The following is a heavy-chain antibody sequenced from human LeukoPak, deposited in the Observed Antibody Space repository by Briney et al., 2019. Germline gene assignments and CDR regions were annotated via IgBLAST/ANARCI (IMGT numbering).Heavy chain of an antibody. CDR1: SGSISSTSYY. CDR2: MYYSGST. CDR3: AREMRSPRGGFDY. J-gene: IGHJ4*02. Sequence: KASETLSLTCTVSSGSISSTSYYWGWIRQPPGMGLEWIGSMYYSGSTYYNPSLKSRVTISVDTSNSQFSLKLSSVTAADTAVYYCAREMRSPRGGFDYWDQGTLVTVSS. V-gene: IGHV4-39*07. D-gene: IGHD3-10*01.